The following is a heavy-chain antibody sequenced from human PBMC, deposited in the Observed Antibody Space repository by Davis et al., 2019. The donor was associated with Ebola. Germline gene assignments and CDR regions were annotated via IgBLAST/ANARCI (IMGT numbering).Heavy chain of an antibody. D-gene: IGHD2-2*03. CDR1: GFTFSSYG. J-gene: IGHJ6*03. CDR2: IRYDGSNK. CDR3: AKLVIVVVPADTGQPPMDV. Sequence: GESLKISCAASGFTFSSYGMHWVRQAPGKGLEWVAFIRYDGSNKYYADSVKGRFTISRDKSKNTLYLQMNSLRAEDTAVYYCAKLVIVVVPADTGQPPMDVWGKGTTVTVSS. V-gene: IGHV3-30*02.